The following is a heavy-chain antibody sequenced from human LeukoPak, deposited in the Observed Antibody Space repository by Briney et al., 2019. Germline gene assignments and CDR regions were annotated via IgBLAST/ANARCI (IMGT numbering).Heavy chain of an antibody. D-gene: IGHD3-9*01. V-gene: IGHV3-21*01. Sequence: GGSLRLSCAASGFTFSSYSMNWVRQAPGKGLEWVSSISSISSYIYYADSVKGRFTISRDNAKNSLYLQMNSLRAEDTAVYYCARELHGGTVFLYYYYYYMDVWGKGTTVTVSS. J-gene: IGHJ6*03. CDR2: ISSISSYI. CDR3: ARELHGGTVFLYYYYYYMDV. CDR1: GFTFSSYS.